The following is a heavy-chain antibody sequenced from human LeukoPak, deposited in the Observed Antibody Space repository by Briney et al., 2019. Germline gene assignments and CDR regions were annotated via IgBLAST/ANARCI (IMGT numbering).Heavy chain of an antibody. CDR1: GYTFTSYY. V-gene: IGHV1-46*01. CDR3: ARDHNREEGYSSSWFDY. D-gene: IGHD6-13*01. Sequence: GASVKVSCKASGYTFTSYYMHWVRQTPGQGLEWMGIINPSGGSTSYAQKFQGRVTMTRDTSTSTVYMELSSLRSEDTAVYYCARDHNREEGYSSSWFDYWGQGTLVTVSS. J-gene: IGHJ4*02. CDR2: INPSGGST.